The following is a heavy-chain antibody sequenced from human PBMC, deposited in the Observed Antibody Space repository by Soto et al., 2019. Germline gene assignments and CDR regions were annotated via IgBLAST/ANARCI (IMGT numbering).Heavy chain of an antibody. Sequence: GGSLRLSCAASGFTFSSYGMHWVRQAPGKGLEWVAVISHDGSNKYYADSVKGRFTISRDNSKNTLYLQMNSLRAEDTAVYYCAKDYRFSSWPYYYYYGMDVWGQGTTVTVSS. D-gene: IGHD6-13*01. CDR3: AKDYRFSSWPYYYYYGMDV. CDR1: GFTFSSYG. J-gene: IGHJ6*02. CDR2: ISHDGSNK. V-gene: IGHV3-30*18.